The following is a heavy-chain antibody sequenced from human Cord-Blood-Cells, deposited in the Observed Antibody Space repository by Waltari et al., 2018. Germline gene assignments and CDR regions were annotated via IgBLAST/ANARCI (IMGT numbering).Heavy chain of an antibody. J-gene: IGHJ6*03. CDR1: GGTFSSYA. Sequence: QVQLVQSGAEVKKPGSSVKVSCKASGGTFSSYAISWVRQAPGQGLGWMGRIIPILGIANYAQKFQGRVTITADKSTSTAYMELSSLRSEDTAVYYCALTSGSYYYYYYYMDVWGKGTTVTVSS. CDR3: ALTSGSYYYYYYYMDV. D-gene: IGHD1-26*01. V-gene: IGHV1-69*09. CDR2: IIPILGIA.